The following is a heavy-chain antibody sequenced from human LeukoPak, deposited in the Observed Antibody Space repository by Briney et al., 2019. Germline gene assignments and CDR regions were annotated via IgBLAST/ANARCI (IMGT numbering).Heavy chain of an antibody. Sequence: SETLSLTCTVSGGSINYYYWMWIRQPPGKGLEWIGYIYYSGGTHYNPSLKSRVTISVDTSKNQFSLKLSSVTAADTAVYYCARESAGMNYYYGMDVWGQGTTVTVSS. CDR2: IYYSGGT. J-gene: IGHJ6*02. CDR1: GGSINYYY. V-gene: IGHV4-59*01. D-gene: IGHD1-14*01. CDR3: ARESAGMNYYYGMDV.